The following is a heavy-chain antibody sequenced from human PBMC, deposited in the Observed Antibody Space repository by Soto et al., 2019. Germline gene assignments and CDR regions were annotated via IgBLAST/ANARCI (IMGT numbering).Heavy chain of an antibody. V-gene: IGHV3-23*01. CDR1: GFTFSIYA. CDR2: ISGSGGST. Sequence: GGSLRLSCEASGFTFSIYAMNWVRQAPGKGLEWVSAISGSGGSTYYADSVKGRFTISRDNSKNTLYLQMNSLRAEDTAVYYCARGITIFGVVIDYYYYGMDVWGQGTTVNVSS. J-gene: IGHJ6*02. D-gene: IGHD3-3*01. CDR3: ARGITIFGVVIDYYYYGMDV.